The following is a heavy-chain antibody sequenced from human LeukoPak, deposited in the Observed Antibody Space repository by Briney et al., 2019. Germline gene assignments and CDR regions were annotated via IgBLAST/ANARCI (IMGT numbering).Heavy chain of an antibody. CDR3: ANGDSGSLHLQH. Sequence: LTGGSLRLSCAASGFTFSSYAMSWVRRAPGKGLEWVSAISGSGGSTYYADSVKGRFTISRDNSKNTLYLQMNSLRAEDTAVYYCANGDSGSLHLQHWGQGTLVTVSS. CDR1: GFTFSSYA. V-gene: IGHV3-23*01. J-gene: IGHJ1*01. CDR2: ISGSGGST. D-gene: IGHD1-26*01.